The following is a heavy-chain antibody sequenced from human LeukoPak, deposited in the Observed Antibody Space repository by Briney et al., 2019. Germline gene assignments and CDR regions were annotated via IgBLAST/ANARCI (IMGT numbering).Heavy chain of an antibody. J-gene: IGHJ4*02. CDR2: IYSGGST. Sequence: PGGSLRLSCAASGFTVSSNYMSWVRQAPGKGLEWVSVIYSGGSTYYADSVRGRFTISRDNSKNTLYLQMNSLRAEDTAVYFCAKVPDGYYGSGNYFDYWGQGPLVTVSS. D-gene: IGHD3-10*01. CDR1: GFTVSSNY. V-gene: IGHV3-66*01. CDR3: AKVPDGYYGSGNYFDY.